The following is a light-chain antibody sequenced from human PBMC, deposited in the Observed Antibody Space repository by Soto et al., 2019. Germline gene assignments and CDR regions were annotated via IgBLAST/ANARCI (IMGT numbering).Light chain of an antibody. CDR3: QQSYSALT. CDR2: AAS. V-gene: IGKV1-39*01. CDR1: QNIRSY. Sequence: DIQMTQSPSSLSASVGDRVTITCRASQNIRSYLSWYQQKPGKAPKVLIYAASTLQSGVPSRFSGSGSGTDITLTISSLQPEDFATYYCQQSYSALTFGPGTKVDIK. J-gene: IGKJ3*01.